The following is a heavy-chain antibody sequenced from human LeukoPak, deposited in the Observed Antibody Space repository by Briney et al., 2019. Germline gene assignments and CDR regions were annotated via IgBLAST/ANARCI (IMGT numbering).Heavy chain of an antibody. CDR2: INPNSGGT. V-gene: IGHV1-2*02. CDR3: ARDDCSGGSCSVDY. J-gene: IGHJ4*02. CDR1: GYTFTVYY. D-gene: IGHD2-15*01. Sequence: ASVKVSCKASGYTFTVYYMHWVRQAPGQGLEWMGWINPNSGGTNYAQKFQGRVTMTRDTSISTAYMELSRLRSDDTAVYYCARDDCSGGSCSVDYWGQGTLVTVSS.